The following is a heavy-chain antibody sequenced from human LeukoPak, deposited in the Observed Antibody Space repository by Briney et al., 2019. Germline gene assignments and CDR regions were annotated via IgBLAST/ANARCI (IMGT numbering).Heavy chain of an antibody. V-gene: IGHV3-7*01. CDR2: INQDGSEE. Sequence: PGGSLTLSCVASGFTFSHYWMTWVRQAPGKGLEWVAQINQDGSEEYYMDSVKARFTISRDNAKNSVFLQMNSLRAEDTAVYYCVRDGGVSGYDLLDYWGQGTLVTVSS. J-gene: IGHJ4*02. CDR1: GFTFSHYW. D-gene: IGHD5-12*01. CDR3: VRDGGVSGYDLLDY.